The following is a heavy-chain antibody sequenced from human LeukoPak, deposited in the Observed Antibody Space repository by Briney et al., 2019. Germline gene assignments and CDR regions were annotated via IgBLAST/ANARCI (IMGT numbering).Heavy chain of an antibody. Sequence: GGSPRLSCAASGFTFSDYYMSWIRQAPGKGLEWVSYISSSSSYTNYADSVKGRFTISRDNAKNSLYLQMNSLRAEDTAVYYCAREGSVVVPHYYFDYWGQGTLVTVSS. J-gene: IGHJ4*02. CDR2: ISSSSSYT. CDR3: AREGSVVVPHYYFDY. CDR1: GFTFSDYY. D-gene: IGHD2-2*01. V-gene: IGHV3-11*06.